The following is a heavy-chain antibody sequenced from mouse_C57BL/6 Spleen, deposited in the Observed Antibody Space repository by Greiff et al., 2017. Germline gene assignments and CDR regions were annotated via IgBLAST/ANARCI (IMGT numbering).Heavy chain of an antibody. CDR2: IYYSGTI. V-gene: IGHV3-5*01. J-gene: IGHJ1*03. CDR1: GISITTGNYR. D-gene: IGHD2-4*01. CDR3: ARLSLRGYFDV. Sequence: EVKLVESGPGLVKPSQTVFLTCTVTGISITTGNYRWSWIRQFPGNKLEWIGYIYYSGTITYNPSLTSRTTITRDTPKIQFFLVMNSLTAEDTATYYCARLSLRGYFDVWGTGTTVTVSS.